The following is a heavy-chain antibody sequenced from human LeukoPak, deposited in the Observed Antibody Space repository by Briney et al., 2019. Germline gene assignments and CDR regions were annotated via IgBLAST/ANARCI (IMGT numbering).Heavy chain of an antibody. CDR3: ARGGTYYFDSSSYY. D-gene: IGHD3-22*01. CDR1: GSTFTNYG. Sequence: ASVKVSCKASGSTFTNYGISWVRQAPGQGLAWMGWISAYNGNTYHAQNLQGRVTMTTDRSTSAAYMELRSLRSDDTAVYYCARGGTYYFDSSSYYWGQGTLVTVSS. V-gene: IGHV1-18*01. CDR2: ISAYNGNT. J-gene: IGHJ4*02.